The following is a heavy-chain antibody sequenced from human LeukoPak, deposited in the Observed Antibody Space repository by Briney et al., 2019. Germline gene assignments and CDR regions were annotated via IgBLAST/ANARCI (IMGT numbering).Heavy chain of an antibody. CDR1: GFTFSSYA. J-gene: IGHJ4*02. D-gene: IGHD3-22*01. CDR2: ISGSGGST. CDR3: AKDQGYYDSSNFDY. V-gene: IGHV3-23*01. Sequence: GGSLRLSCAASGFTFSSYAMSWVRQAPGKRLEWVSAISGSGGSTYYADSVKGRFTISRDNSKNTLYLQMNSLRAEDTAVYYCAKDQGYYDSSNFDYWGQGTLVTVSS.